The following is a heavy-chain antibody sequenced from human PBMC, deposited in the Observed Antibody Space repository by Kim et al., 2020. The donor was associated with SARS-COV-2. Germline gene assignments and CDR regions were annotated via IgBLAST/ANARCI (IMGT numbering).Heavy chain of an antibody. J-gene: IGHJ6*02. CDR1: GYTFTSFY. CDR2: INPSGGST. D-gene: IGHD3-3*01. V-gene: IGHV1-46*01. CDR3: ARDGRITIFGVVIMAALRYGMDV. Sequence: ASVKVSCKASGYTFTSFYIHWVRQAPGQGLEWMGIINPSGGSTSYAQKFQGRVTMTRDTSTSTVYMELSSLRSEDTAVYYCARDGRITIFGVVIMAALRYGMDVWGQGTTVTVSS.